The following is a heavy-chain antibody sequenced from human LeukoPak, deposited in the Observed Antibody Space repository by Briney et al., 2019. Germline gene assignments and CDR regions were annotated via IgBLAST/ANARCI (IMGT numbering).Heavy chain of an antibody. CDR2: ISYDGSNK. CDR3: AKEDFGSGTWGS. V-gene: IGHV3-30*18. CDR1: GFTFSSYG. J-gene: IGHJ4*02. Sequence: HAGGSLRLSCAASGFTFSSYGMHWVRQAPGKGLEWVAVISYDGSNKYYADSVKGRFTISRDNSKNTLYLQMNSLRAEDTAVYYCAKEDFGSGTWGSWGQGTLVTVSS. D-gene: IGHD3-10*01.